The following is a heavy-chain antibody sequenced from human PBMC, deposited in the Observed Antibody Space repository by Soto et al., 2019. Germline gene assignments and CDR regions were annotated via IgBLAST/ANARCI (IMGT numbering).Heavy chain of an antibody. CDR3: ATHLYSSSPLRLDYYYGMDV. Sequence: ASVKVSCKASGYTFTSYYMHWARQAPGKGLEWMGGFDPEDGETIYAQKFQGRVTMTEDTSTDTAYMELSSLRSEDTAVYYCATHLYSSSPLRLDYYYGMDVWGQGTTVTVSS. D-gene: IGHD6-6*01. J-gene: IGHJ6*02. V-gene: IGHV1-24*01. CDR1: GYTFTSYY. CDR2: FDPEDGET.